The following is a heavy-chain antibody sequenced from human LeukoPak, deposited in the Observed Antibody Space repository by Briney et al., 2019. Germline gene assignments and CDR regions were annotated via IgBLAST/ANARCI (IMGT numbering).Heavy chain of an antibody. D-gene: IGHD6-19*01. Sequence: PSETLCVTCTVSGGSISSSSYYWGWIRQPPGKGLEWIGSIYYSGDTYYNPSLKSRRVTISVDTSKNQFSLRLSSVTAADTAVYYCARHQWHYYYYMGVWGKGSTVTVSS. CDR2: IYYSGDT. V-gene: IGHV4-39*01. J-gene: IGHJ6*03. CDR1: GGSISSSSYY. CDR3: ARHQWHYYYYMGV.